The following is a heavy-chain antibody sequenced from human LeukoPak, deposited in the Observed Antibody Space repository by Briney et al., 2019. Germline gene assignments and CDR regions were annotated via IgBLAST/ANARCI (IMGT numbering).Heavy chain of an antibody. J-gene: IGHJ4*02. D-gene: IGHD1-26*01. Sequence: PGGSLRLSCAASGFTFSSYEMNWVRQAPGKGLEWVSYISSSGSTIYYADSVKGRFTISRDNAKNSLYLQMNSLRAEDTAVYYCAEPGYSGSYSSYFDYWGQGTLVTVSS. CDR1: GFTFSSYE. CDR3: AEPGYSGSYSSYFDY. V-gene: IGHV3-48*03. CDR2: ISSSGSTI.